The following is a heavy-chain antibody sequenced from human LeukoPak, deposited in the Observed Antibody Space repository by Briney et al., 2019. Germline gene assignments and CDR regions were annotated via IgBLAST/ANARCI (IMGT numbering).Heavy chain of an antibody. CDR1: GLTFSNAW. Sequence: PGGSLRLSCAASGLTFSNAWMSWVRQAPGKGLEWVSAIGGSGATIYYADSVRGRFTISRDNFKNTMYLQMSSLRAEDTALYYCGKIRLDSATGYWGQGTLVTVSS. CDR2: IGGSGATI. V-gene: IGHV3-23*01. CDR3: GKIRLDSATGY. D-gene: IGHD2-15*01. J-gene: IGHJ4*02.